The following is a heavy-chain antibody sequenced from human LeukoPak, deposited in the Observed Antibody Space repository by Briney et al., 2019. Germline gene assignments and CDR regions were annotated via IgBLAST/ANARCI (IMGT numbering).Heavy chain of an antibody. D-gene: IGHD3-3*01. Sequence: ASVKVSCKASGYTFTSYGISWVRQAPGQGLEWMGWISAYNGNTNYAQKLQGRVTMTTDTPTSTAYMELRSLRSDDTAVYYCARDTAIFGVVIGYYYMDVWGKGTTVTVSS. CDR2: ISAYNGNT. CDR1: GYTFTSYG. V-gene: IGHV1-18*01. CDR3: ARDTAIFGVVIGYYYMDV. J-gene: IGHJ6*03.